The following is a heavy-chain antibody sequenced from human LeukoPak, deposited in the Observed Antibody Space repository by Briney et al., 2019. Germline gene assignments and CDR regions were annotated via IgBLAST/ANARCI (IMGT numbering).Heavy chain of an antibody. J-gene: IGHJ4*02. V-gene: IGHV3-7*04. D-gene: IGHD6-19*01. CDR2: IKQDGSEK. Sequence: GGSLRLSCAASGLTFSGSWMNWVRQAPGKGLEWVANIKQDGSEKYYVDSVKGRFTISRDNAKNSLYLQMNSLTAEDTAVYYWARASGWIIEYWGKGTLVTVS. CDR1: GLTFSGSW. CDR3: ARASGWIIEY.